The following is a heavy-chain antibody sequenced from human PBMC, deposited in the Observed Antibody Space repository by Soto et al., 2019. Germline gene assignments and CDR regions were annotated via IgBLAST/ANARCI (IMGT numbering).Heavy chain of an antibody. CDR1: GFTFSSYS. CDR3: ARDQYDFRADYMDV. D-gene: IGHD3-3*01. V-gene: IGHV3-48*01. CDR2: ISSSSTTI. Sequence: PGESLRLSCAASGFTFSSYSMNWVRQAPGKGLEWVSYISSSSTTIYYADSVKGRFTISRDNAKNSLYLQMNSLRAEDTAVYYCARDQYDFRADYMDVWGKGTTVTVSS. J-gene: IGHJ6*03.